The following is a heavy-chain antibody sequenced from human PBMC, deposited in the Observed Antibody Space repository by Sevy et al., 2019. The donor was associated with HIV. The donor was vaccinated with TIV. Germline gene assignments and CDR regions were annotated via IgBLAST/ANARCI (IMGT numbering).Heavy chain of an antibody. D-gene: IGHD3-22*01. CDR3: ASLPNNYYDRSGSSGDDAVDI. CDR1: GFTFSSYG. J-gene: IGHJ3*02. CDR2: IWNDRSNK. Sequence: GGSLRLSCAASGFTFSSYGMHWVRQAPGKGLEWVAVIWNDRSNKHYADSVKGRFTISRDNSKNTLYLQRKSLRAEDTGVYYCASLPNNYYDRSGSSGDDAVDISGQGTMVTVSS. V-gene: IGHV3-33*01.